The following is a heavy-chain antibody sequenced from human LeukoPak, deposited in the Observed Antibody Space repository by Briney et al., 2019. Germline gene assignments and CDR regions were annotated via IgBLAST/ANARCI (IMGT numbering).Heavy chain of an antibody. Sequence: PGRSLRLSCAASGFTFSSYGMHWVRQAPGEGLEWVAVISYDGSNKYYADSVKGRFTISRDNSKNTLYLQMNSLRAEDTAVYYCAKVRVVKKWSYYFDYWGQGTLVTVSS. V-gene: IGHV3-30*18. CDR1: GFTFSSYG. J-gene: IGHJ4*02. D-gene: IGHD3-3*01. CDR3: AKVRVVKKWSYYFDY. CDR2: ISYDGSNK.